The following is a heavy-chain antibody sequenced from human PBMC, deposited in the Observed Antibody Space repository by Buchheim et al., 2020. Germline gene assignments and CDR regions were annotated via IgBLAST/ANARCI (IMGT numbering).Heavy chain of an antibody. CDR2: IYAADSDT. D-gene: IGHD2-21*01. J-gene: IGHJ4*02. V-gene: IGHV5-51*03. Sequence: EVQLVQSGAQVKKPGESLKISCKGSGYSFSNYWIGWVRQMPGKGLEWMGVIYAADSDTRYSPSFQGQVTVSVDKSINTAYLQWSSLRASDTAIYFCARRDWAAETFDYWGQGTL. CDR1: GYSFSNYW. CDR3: ARRDWAAETFDY.